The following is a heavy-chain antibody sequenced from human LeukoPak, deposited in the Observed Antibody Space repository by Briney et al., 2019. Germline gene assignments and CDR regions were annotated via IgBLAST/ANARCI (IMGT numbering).Heavy chain of an antibody. J-gene: IGHJ3*02. CDR2: IRGNGGST. Sequence: GGSLRLSCAASGFTVSSNYMSWVRQAPGKGLEWVSSIRGNGGSTYYAASVKGRFIISRDNSKNTLYLQMNGLRAEDTAVYYCAKDLDTTVVLDAFDMWGQGTLVTVSS. V-gene: IGHV3-23*01. D-gene: IGHD4-23*01. CDR3: AKDLDTTVVLDAFDM. CDR1: GFTVSSNY.